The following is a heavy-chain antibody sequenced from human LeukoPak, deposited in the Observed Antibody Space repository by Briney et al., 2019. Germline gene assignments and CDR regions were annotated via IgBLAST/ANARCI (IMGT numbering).Heavy chain of an antibody. J-gene: IGHJ5*02. D-gene: IGHD2-15*01. Sequence: NPSETLSLTCTVSGGSISSSGYYWGWIRQPPGKGLEWIASIYYSGSTYYNPSLKSRVTISVDTSKNQFSLKLSSVTAADTAVYYCARGKPSGIGRGWWFDPWGQGTLVTVSS. V-gene: IGHV4-39*07. CDR1: GGSISSSGYY. CDR2: IYYSGST. CDR3: ARGKPSGIGRGWWFDP.